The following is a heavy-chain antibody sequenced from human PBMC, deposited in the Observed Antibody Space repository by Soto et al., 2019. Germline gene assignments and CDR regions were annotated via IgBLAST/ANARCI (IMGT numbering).Heavy chain of an antibody. Sequence: QVQLVQSGAEVKKPGSSVKVSCKASGGTFSSYAISWVRQAPGQGLEWMGGIIPIFGTANYAQKFQGRVKITADDSTSTAYMGLGSLRSEDTAVYYCAREGGSGNYRYYAMDVWGQGTTVTVSS. CDR2: IIPIFGTA. J-gene: IGHJ6*02. D-gene: IGHD3-10*01. CDR1: GGTFSSYA. CDR3: AREGGSGNYRYYAMDV. V-gene: IGHV1-69*12.